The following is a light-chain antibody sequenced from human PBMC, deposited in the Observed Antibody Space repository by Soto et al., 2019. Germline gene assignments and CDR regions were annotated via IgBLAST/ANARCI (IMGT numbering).Light chain of an antibody. Sequence: EIVLTQSPGTLSMSPGERATLSCRASLSLSSSYIAWYQQKPGQAPRLLIYGASSRANGIPDRFSGSGSGTEFTLTITRLEPEDFAVYHCQQYGNSPWTFGQGTKVDIK. CDR2: GAS. V-gene: IGKV3-20*01. J-gene: IGKJ1*01. CDR1: LSLSSSY. CDR3: QQYGNSPWT.